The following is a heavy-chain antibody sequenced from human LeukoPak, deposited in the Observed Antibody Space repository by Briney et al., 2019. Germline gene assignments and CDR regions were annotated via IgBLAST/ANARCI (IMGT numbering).Heavy chain of an antibody. V-gene: IGHV3-74*01. CDR2: ISGDGSMT. D-gene: IGHD6-6*01. CDR3: ARYSSSSGGASHYLDY. Sequence: GGSLRLSCAVSGFTFRSYWMHSVRQAPGKGLVWVSRISGDGSMTNYADSVKGRFTISRDNAKNTVYLQMNSLRAEDTAVYYCARYSSSSGGASHYLDYWGQGTLVTVPS. CDR1: GFTFRSYW. J-gene: IGHJ4*02.